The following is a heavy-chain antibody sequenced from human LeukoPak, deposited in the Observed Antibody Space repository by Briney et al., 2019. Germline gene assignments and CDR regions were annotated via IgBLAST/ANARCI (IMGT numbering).Heavy chain of an antibody. CDR3: ARDKQPGDY. Sequence: PSETLSLTCTVSGDSISPYYWGWVRQPPGKGLEWIGYIYYSGSTTYNPSLMSRVTLSVDPSKNQFYLKLSSLTAADTAVYYCARDKQPGDYWGQGTLVTVSS. V-gene: IGHV4-59*01. J-gene: IGHJ4*02. CDR1: GDSISPYY. D-gene: IGHD5-18*01. CDR2: IYYSGST.